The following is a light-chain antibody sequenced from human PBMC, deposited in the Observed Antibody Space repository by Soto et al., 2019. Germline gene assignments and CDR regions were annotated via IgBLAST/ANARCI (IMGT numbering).Light chain of an antibody. CDR3: QQYGSSPIT. Sequence: EIVFTQSPSTLSLSPLERSTLSCRASQSVSSYLAWYQQKPGQAPRLLIYGASSRATGIPDRFSGSGSGTDFTLTISRLEPEDFAVYYCQQYGSSPITFGQGTRLEIK. J-gene: IGKJ5*01. V-gene: IGKV3-20*01. CDR1: QSVSSY. CDR2: GAS.